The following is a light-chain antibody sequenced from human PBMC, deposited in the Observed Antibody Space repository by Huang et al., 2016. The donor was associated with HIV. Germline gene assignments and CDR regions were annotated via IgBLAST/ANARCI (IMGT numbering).Light chain of an antibody. CDR2: DAS. CDR3: QQYDGLPYT. V-gene: IGKV1-33*01. Sequence: DIQMTQSPSSLSKFIGDKVTITCQASQDIGNYLNWYQQRPGKAPKLLIYDASSLETGVTSRFSGGGSGTTFTFTITNLRPEDVATYYCQQYDGLPYTFGQGTLIEI. J-gene: IGKJ2*01. CDR1: QDIGNY.